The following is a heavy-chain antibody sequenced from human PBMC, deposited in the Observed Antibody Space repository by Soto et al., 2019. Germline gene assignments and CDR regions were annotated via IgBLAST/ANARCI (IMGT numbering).Heavy chain of an antibody. CDR1: GFTFSSYA. CDR3: AKSLGITGTPFDY. Sequence: GGSLRLSCAASGFTFSSYAMSWVRQAPGEGLEWVSAISGSGGSTYYADSVKGRFTISRDNSKNTLYLQMNSLRAEDTAVYYCAKSLGITGTPFDYWRQGTLVTVSS. D-gene: IGHD1-20*01. CDR2: ISGSGGST. V-gene: IGHV3-23*01. J-gene: IGHJ4*02.